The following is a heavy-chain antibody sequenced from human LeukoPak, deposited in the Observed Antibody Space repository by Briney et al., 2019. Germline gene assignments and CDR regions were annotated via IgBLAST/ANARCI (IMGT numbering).Heavy chain of an antibody. CDR3: AQNWNLDY. J-gene: IGHJ4*02. V-gene: IGHV3-23*01. Sequence: TGGSLRLSCAASGFTFSSYAMSWVRQAPGKGLGWVSATSGSGGSTYYADSVKGRFTISRDNSKNTLYLQMNSLRAEDTAVYYCAQNWNLDYWGQGTLVTVSS. CDR1: GFTFSSYA. CDR2: TSGSGGST. D-gene: IGHD1-1*01.